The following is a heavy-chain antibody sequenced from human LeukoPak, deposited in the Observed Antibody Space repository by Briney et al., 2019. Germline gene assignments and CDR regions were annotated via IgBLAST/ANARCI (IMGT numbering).Heavy chain of an antibody. CDR2: ISESASTI. CDR1: GFTFSSYE. CDR3: ARVSCSSTSCYDSAFDY. D-gene: IGHD2-2*01. J-gene: IGHJ4*02. Sequence: GGSLRLSCAVSGFTFSSYEMNWVRQAPGKGLEWVSYISESASTIYYADSVKGRFTISRDNSKNTLYPQMNSLRAEDTAVYYCARVSCSSTSCYDSAFDYWGQGTLVTVSS. V-gene: IGHV3-48*03.